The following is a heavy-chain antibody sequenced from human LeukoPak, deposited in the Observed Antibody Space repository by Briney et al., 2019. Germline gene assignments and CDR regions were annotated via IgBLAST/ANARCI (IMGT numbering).Heavy chain of an antibody. J-gene: IGHJ4*02. CDR1: GYTFTGYY. CDR3: AREYSSSWYSRGDYFDY. D-gene: IGHD6-13*01. Sequence: ASVKVSCKASGYTFTGYYMHWVRQAPGQGLEWMGIINPSGGSTSYAQKFQGRVTMTRDTSTSTVYMELSSLRSKDTAVYYCAREYSSSWYSRGDYFDYWGQGTLVTVSS. CDR2: INPSGGST. V-gene: IGHV1-46*01.